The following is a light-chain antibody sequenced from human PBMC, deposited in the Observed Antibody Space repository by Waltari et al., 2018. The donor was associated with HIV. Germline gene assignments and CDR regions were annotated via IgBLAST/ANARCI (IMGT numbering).Light chain of an antibody. CDR3: CSYAGSSTYV. CDR2: DVN. Sequence: QSALTQPASVSGSPGQSITISCTGTSSDVGNYNYVSWYQQHPGKAPKLMIYDVNKRPSGISNRFSGTKSGDTASLTISRVQAEDEADYYGCSYAGSSTYVFGTGTKVTVL. CDR1: SSDVGNYNY. V-gene: IGLV2-23*02. J-gene: IGLJ1*01.